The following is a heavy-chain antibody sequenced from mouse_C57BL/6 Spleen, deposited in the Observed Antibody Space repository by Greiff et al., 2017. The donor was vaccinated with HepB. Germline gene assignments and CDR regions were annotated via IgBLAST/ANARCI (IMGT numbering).Heavy chain of an antibody. V-gene: IGHV1-52*01. CDR1: GYTFTSYW. Sequence: QVQLQQPEAELVRPGSSVKLSCKASGYTFTSYWMHWVKQRPIQGLEWIGNIDPSDSETPYNQKFKDKATLTVDKSSSTSYMQLSSLTSEDSAVYYCARGDINYYFDYWGQGTTLTVSS. CDR2: IDPSDSET. D-gene: IGHD2-5*01. CDR3: ARGDINYYFDY. J-gene: IGHJ2*01.